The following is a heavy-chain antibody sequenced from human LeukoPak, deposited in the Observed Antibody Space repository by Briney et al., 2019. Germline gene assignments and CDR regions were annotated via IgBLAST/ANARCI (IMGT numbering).Heavy chain of an antibody. J-gene: IGHJ6*03. D-gene: IGHD3-10*01. Sequence: SETLSLTCTVSGGSISSSSYYWGWIRQPPGTGLEWIGSIYYSGSTYYNPSLKSRVTISVDTSKNQFSLKLSSVTAADTAVYYCARKVAMVRGVIGLPYYYYYMDVWGKGTTVTISS. V-gene: IGHV4-39*07. CDR3: ARKVAMVRGVIGLPYYYYYMDV. CDR2: IYYSGST. CDR1: GGSISSSSYY.